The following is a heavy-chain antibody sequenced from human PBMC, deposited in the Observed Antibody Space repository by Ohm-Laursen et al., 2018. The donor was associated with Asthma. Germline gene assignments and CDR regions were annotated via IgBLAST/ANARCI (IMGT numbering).Heavy chain of an antibody. CDR2: ISAYNGNT. CDR1: GYTFTSYG. D-gene: IGHD3-22*01. Sequence: ASVKVSCKVSGYTFTSYGISWVRQAPGQGLEWMGWISAYNGNTNYAPKFQDRVTMTTDTSTSTAYMELRGLRSDDTAVYYCARVLSYYDHSSYYDRIDYWGQGSLVTVSS. CDR3: ARVLSYYDHSSYYDRIDY. J-gene: IGHJ4*02. V-gene: IGHV1-18*04.